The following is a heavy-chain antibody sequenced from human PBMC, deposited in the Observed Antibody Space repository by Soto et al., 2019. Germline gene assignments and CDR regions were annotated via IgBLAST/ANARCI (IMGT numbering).Heavy chain of an antibody. D-gene: IGHD3-10*02. J-gene: IGHJ5*02. V-gene: IGHV2-5*02. CDR1: GFSLTNNGEA. CDR3: ARYVATSPAGWFEP. CDR2: IYWDDDN. Sequence: QITLKESGPTLVKPTQTLTLTCTFSGFSLTNNGEAVGWFRQSPGKALEWLVLIYWDDDNRYNPTLRTRLSTXKXTSKNKVVLTLPNMDPVDTATYYCARYVATSPAGWFEPWGQGIPVTVSS.